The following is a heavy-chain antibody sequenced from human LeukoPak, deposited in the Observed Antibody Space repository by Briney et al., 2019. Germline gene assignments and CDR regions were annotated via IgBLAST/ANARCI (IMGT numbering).Heavy chain of an antibody. CDR3: AKDLTEYYDSSGYQGY. CDR1: GFTFSNAW. D-gene: IGHD3-22*01. Sequence: PGGSLRLSCAASGFTFSNAWMSWVRQAPGKGLEWVSAISGSGGSTYYADSVKGRFTISRDNSKNTLYLQMNSLRAEDTAVYYCAKDLTEYYDSSGYQGYWGQGTLVTVSS. V-gene: IGHV3-23*01. J-gene: IGHJ4*02. CDR2: ISGSGGST.